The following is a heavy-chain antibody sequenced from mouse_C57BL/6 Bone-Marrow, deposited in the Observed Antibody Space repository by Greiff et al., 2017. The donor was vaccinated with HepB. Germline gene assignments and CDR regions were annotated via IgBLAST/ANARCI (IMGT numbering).Heavy chain of an antibody. CDR2: IHPNSGST. D-gene: IGHD3-2*02. CDR3: ARGAAQATWFDY. Sequence: VQLQQPGAELVKPGASVKLSCKASGYTFTSYWMHWVKQRPGQGLEWIGMIHPNSGSTNYNEKFKSKATLTVDKSSSTAYMQLSSLTSEDSAVYYCARGAAQATWFDYWGQGTTLTVSS. V-gene: IGHV1-64*01. CDR1: GYTFTSYW. J-gene: IGHJ2*01.